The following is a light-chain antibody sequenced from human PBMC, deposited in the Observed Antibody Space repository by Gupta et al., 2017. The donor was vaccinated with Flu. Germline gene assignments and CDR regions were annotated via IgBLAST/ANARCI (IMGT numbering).Light chain of an antibody. V-gene: IGKV3-20*01. Sequence: EVVLTQSPGTLSLSPGERASLSCRASQNIDNGFLAWFQQSPGQAPRLLISDISRRASGIPDRFSGGGSGSDFPLTISRLEPEDFAIYYCHRYGTPPLAFGGGT. J-gene: IGKJ4*01. CDR1: QNIDNGF. CDR2: DIS. CDR3: HRYGTPPLA.